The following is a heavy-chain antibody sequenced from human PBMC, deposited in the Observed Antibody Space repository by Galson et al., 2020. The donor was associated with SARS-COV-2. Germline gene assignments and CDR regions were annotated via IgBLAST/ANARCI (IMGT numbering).Heavy chain of an antibody. CDR2: FDPEDGET. CDR1: GYTLTALS. D-gene: IGHD1-26*01. V-gene: IGHV1-24*01. CDR3: AAMGFGLYFEL. J-gene: IGHJ2*01. Sequence: ASVKVSCKVSGYTLTALSIHWVRQAPGKGLEWMGGFDPEDGETIYAQKFQGRVTMTEDRSTDTADMDLSSLRSEDTAMYYCAAMGFGLYFELGGRGTLVTVSS.